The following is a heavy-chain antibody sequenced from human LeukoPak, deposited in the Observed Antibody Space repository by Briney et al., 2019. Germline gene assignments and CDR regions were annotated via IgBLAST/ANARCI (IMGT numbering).Heavy chain of an antibody. J-gene: IGHJ4*02. D-gene: IGHD1-26*01. Sequence: GGSLRLSCAASGFTFSTYDMHWVRQAPGKGLEWVAVISYDGRNKYYADSVKGRFTISRDNPKNALFLQMNSLRAEDTALYYCAKDRSWEPTRGFDSWGQGTLVTVSS. CDR2: ISYDGRNK. CDR3: AKDRSWEPTRGFDS. V-gene: IGHV3-30*18. CDR1: GFTFSTYD.